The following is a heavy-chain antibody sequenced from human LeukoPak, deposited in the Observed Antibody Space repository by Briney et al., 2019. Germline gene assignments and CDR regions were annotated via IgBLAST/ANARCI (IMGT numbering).Heavy chain of an antibody. V-gene: IGHV4-59*01. Sequence: SETLSLTCTVSGGSISSYYWSWIRQPPGKGLEWIGYIYYSGSTNYNPSLKSRVTISVDTSKNQFSLKLSSVTAADTAVYYCARARFVGASLFDYWGQGTLVTVSS. CDR2: IYYSGST. CDR1: GGSISSYY. J-gene: IGHJ4*02. D-gene: IGHD1-26*01. CDR3: ARARFVGASLFDY.